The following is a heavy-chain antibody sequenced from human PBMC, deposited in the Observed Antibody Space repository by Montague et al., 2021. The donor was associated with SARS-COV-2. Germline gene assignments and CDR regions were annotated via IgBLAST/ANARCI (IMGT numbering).Heavy chain of an antibody. V-gene: IGHV4-38-2*02. CDR2: IEYSGST. J-gene: IGHJ6*02. CDR1: GYSISSGYY. CDR3: ARDITLGMDV. Sequence: SETLSLTCIVSGYSISSGYYWGWVWQTPGKGLEWLGFIEYSGSTYYNPSLKTRVTMSLDTSKNQFSLKLTSVTAADTALYYCARDITLGMDVWGRGTTVTVSS.